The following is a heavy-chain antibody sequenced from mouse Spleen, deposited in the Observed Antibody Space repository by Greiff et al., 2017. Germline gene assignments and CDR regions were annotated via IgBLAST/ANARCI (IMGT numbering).Heavy chain of an antibody. Sequence: EVQLQQSGTVLARPGASVKMSCKASGYTFTSYWMHWVKQRPGQGLEWIGAIYPGNSDTSYNQKFKGKAKLTAVTSTSTAYMELSSLTNEDSAVYYCTTPSGNYSWYFDVWGAGTTVTVSS. CDR2: IYPGNSDT. J-gene: IGHJ1*01. D-gene: IGHD2-1*01. CDR3: TTPSGNYSWYFDV. V-gene: IGHV1-5*01. CDR1: GYTFTSYW.